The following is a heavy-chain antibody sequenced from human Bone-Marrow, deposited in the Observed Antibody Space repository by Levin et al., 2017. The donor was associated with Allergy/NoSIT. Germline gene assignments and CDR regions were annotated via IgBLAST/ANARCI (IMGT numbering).Heavy chain of an antibody. Sequence: SVKVSCKASGGTFSSYAISWVRQAPGQGLEWMGGIIPIFGTANYAQKFQGRVTITADESTSTAYMELSSLRSEDTAVYYCARVDHSFWSGYYHRRGVYHYYYGMDVWGQGTTVTVSS. D-gene: IGHD3-3*01. V-gene: IGHV1-69*13. CDR3: ARVDHSFWSGYYHRRGVYHYYYGMDV. CDR2: IIPIFGTA. J-gene: IGHJ6*02. CDR1: GGTFSSYA.